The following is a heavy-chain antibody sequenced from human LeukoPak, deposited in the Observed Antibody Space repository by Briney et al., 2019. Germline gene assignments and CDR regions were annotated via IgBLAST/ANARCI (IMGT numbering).Heavy chain of an antibody. V-gene: IGHV1-69*13. CDR1: GGTFSSYA. J-gene: IGHJ6*02. Sequence: SVKVSCKASGGTFSSYAISWVRQAPGQGLEWMGGIIPIFGTANYAQKFQGRVTITADESTSTAYMELSSLRSEDTAVYYCARGARLQGVYYCYYGMDVWGQGTTVTVSS. D-gene: IGHD5-24*01. CDR2: IIPIFGTA. CDR3: ARGARLQGVYYCYYGMDV.